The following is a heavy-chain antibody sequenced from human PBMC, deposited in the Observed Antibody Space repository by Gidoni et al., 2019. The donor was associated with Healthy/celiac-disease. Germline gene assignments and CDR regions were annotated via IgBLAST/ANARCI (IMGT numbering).Heavy chain of an antibody. CDR3: ARRGYCSGGSCYPLDY. CDR1: GGTFSSYA. Sequence: HVQLVQSGAEVKKPGSSVKVSCKASGGTFSSYAISWVRKAPGQGLGWMGGIIPIIGTANYAQKFQGRVTITADKSTSTAYMELSSLRSEDTAVYYCARRGYCSGGSCYPLDYWGQGTLVTVSS. D-gene: IGHD2-15*01. J-gene: IGHJ4*02. V-gene: IGHV1-69*06. CDR2: IIPIIGTA.